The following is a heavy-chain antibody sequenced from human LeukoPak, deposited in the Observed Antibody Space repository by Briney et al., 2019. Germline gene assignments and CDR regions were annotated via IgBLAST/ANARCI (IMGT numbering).Heavy chain of an antibody. CDR1: GFTVSSNS. CDR2: IYSGTT. CDR3: AREGLVATTGTDY. Sequence: GGSLRLSCTVSGFTVSSNSMSWVRQASGKGLEWVSFIYSGTTHYSDSVKGRFTISRDNSKNTLYLQMNSLRAEDTAVYYCAREGLVATTGTDYWGQGTLVTVSS. D-gene: IGHD5-12*01. J-gene: IGHJ4*02. V-gene: IGHV3-53*01.